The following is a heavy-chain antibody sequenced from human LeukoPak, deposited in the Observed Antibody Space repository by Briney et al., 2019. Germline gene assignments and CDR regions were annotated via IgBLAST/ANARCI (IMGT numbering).Heavy chain of an antibody. V-gene: IGHV4-59*01. D-gene: IGHD4-17*01. CDR2: IYYSGRT. J-gene: IGHJ4*02. CDR3: ARAPNYGDPIDY. CDR1: GGSISNYY. Sequence: PSETLSLTCTVSGGSISNYYWSWIRQPPGKGLEWIGYIYYSGRTNYNPSLKSRVTISVDTSKNQFSLKLNSVTAADTAVYYCARAPNYGDPIDYWGQGTLVTVSS.